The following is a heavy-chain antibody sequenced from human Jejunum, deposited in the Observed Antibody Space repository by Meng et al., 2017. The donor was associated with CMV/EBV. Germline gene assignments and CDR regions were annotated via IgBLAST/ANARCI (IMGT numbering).Heavy chain of an antibody. CDR3: ARGRGSSTVLRGRLDP. V-gene: IGHV4-34*01. CDR1: GGSFSGYY. J-gene: IGHJ5*02. Sequence: YGGSFSGYYWTWIRQPSGKGLEWLGEIYHSGSTNYNPSLKSRVTVSVDTSKNRFSLMLTSVTAADTAVYYCARGRGSSTVLRGRLDPWGPGTLVTVSS. CDR2: IYHSGST. D-gene: IGHD3-10*01.